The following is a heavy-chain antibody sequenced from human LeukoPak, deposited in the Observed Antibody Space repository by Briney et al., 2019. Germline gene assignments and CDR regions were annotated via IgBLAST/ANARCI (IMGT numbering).Heavy chain of an antibody. CDR3: AKDRGLLWFGELLHPFDY. V-gene: IGHV3-23*01. Sequence: PGGSLRLSCAASGFTFSSYAMSWVRQAPGKGLEWVSAISGSGGSTYADSVKGRFTISRDNSKNTLYLQMNSLRAEDTAVYYCAKDRGLLWFGELLHPFDYWGQGTLVTVSS. D-gene: IGHD3-10*01. J-gene: IGHJ4*02. CDR2: ISGSGGST. CDR1: GFTFSSYA.